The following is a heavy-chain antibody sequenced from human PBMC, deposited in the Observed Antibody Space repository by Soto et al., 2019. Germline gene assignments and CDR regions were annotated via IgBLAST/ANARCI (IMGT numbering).Heavy chain of an antibody. V-gene: IGHV3-23*01. J-gene: IGHJ6*03. Sequence: GGSLRLSCAASGFTFSSYAMSWVRQAPGKGLEWVSAISGSGGSTYYADSVKGRFTISRDNSKNTLYLQMNSLRAEDTAVYYCAKDPGDYGGYYYYYYMDVWGKGTTVTVSS. CDR1: GFTFSSYA. D-gene: IGHD4-17*01. CDR2: ISGSGGST. CDR3: AKDPGDYGGYYYYYYMDV.